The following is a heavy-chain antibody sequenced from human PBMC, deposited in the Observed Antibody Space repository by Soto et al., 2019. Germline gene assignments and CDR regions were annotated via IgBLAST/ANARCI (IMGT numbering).Heavy chain of an antibody. CDR3: GRDFSVVVVAPGY. V-gene: IGHV1-3*01. CDR2: INAGNGNT. J-gene: IGHJ4*02. D-gene: IGHD3-22*01. CDR1: GYTFTSYA. Sequence: ASVKVSCKASGYTFTSYAMHWVRQAPGQRLEWMGWINAGNGNTKYSQKFQGRVTISSDTSASTAYMELSSLRSEDTAVYYCGRDFSVVVVAPGYWGQGTLVTVS.